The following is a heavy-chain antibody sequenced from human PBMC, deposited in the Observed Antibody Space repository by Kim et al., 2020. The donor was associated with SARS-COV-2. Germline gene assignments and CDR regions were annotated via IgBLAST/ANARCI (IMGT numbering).Heavy chain of an antibody. D-gene: IGHD5-12*01. CDR1: GFTFSSYD. V-gene: IGHV3-13*01. J-gene: IGHJ2*01. Sequence: GGSLRLSCAASGFTFSSYDMHWVRQATGKGLEWVSAIGTAGDTYYPGSVKGRFTISRENAKNSLYLQMNSLRAGDTAVYYCAMGIRDGYTNSWYFDLWGRGTLVTVSS. CDR2: IGTAGDT. CDR3: AMGIRDGYTNSWYFDL.